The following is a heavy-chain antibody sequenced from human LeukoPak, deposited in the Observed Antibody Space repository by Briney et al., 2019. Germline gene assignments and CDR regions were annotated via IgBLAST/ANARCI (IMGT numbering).Heavy chain of an antibody. Sequence: ASVKVSCKASGGTFSNYAINWVRQAPGQGLEWMGGTTPIFGTANYVQKFQGRVTITADESTSTAYMELSRLRSEDTAIYYCARASSDDTAMATPFAYWGQGTLVTVSS. CDR3: ARASSDDTAMATPFAY. V-gene: IGHV1-69*13. D-gene: IGHD5-18*01. J-gene: IGHJ4*02. CDR2: TTPIFGTA. CDR1: GGTFSNYA.